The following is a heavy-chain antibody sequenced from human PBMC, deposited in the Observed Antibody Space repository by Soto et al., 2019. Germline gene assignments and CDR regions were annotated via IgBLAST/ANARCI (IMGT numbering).Heavy chain of an antibody. J-gene: IGHJ6*02. D-gene: IGHD4-17*01. V-gene: IGHV1-69*12. CDR1: GGTFSSYA. CDR2: IIPILGTA. Sequence: QVQLVQSGAEVKKPGSSVKVSCKASGGTFSSYAISWVRQAPGQGLEWMGGIIPILGTANYAQKFQGRVTITADESRSTAYMELSSLRSEDTAVYYCAREDYGDYYSSSERHYYYGMDVWGQGTTVTVSS. CDR3: AREDYGDYYSSSERHYYYGMDV.